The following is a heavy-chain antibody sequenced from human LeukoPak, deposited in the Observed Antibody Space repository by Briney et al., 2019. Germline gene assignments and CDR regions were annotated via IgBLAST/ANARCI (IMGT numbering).Heavy chain of an antibody. V-gene: IGHV3-30*02. D-gene: IGHD2-8*01. CDR3: ARDRCTHGTCYNFDS. CDR1: GFTFSSYA. J-gene: IGHJ4*02. CDR2: IRDDGNHE. Sequence: GGSLRLSCEASGFTFSSYAMHWVRQGPGTGLEGVAFIRDDGNHESFADSVRGRFTISRDNAKSTLYLQLNSLRPEDTAVYFCARDRCTHGTCYNFDSWGQGTLVAVSS.